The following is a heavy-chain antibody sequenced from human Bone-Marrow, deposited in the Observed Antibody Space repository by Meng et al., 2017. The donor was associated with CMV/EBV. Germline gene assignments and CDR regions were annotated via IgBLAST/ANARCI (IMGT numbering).Heavy chain of an antibody. CDR3: ATGVADFEY. D-gene: IGHD6-19*01. V-gene: IGHV1-8*01. Sequence: QVQVVQSGAEVKKPGASVKASCKASGYTFTSYDINSVRQAAGQGLEWMGWMNPNSGNTDYAQKFQGRVTMTRNIYKSTAYMDLSSLRSEDTAVYYCATGVADFEYWGQGTLVTVSS. CDR2: MNPNSGNT. CDR1: GYTFTSYD. J-gene: IGHJ4*02.